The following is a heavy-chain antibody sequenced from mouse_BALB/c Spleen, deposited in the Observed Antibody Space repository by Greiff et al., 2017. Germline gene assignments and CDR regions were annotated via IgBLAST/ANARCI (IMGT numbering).Heavy chain of an antibody. V-gene: IGHV1-87*01. CDR3: ARSYDYPFAY. CDR1: GYTFTSYW. CDR2: IYPGDGDT. J-gene: IGHJ3*01. D-gene: IGHD2-4*01. Sequence: VQLQQSGAELARPGASVKLSCKASGYTFTSYWMQWVKQRPGQGLEWIGAIYPGDGDTRYTQKFKGKATLTADKSSSTAYMQLSSLASEDSAVYYCARSYDYPFAYWGQGTLVTVSA.